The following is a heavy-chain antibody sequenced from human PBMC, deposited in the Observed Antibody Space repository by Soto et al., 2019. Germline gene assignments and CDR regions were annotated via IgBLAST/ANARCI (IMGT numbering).Heavy chain of an antibody. Sequence: EVQLVESGGGLVKPGGSLRLSCAASGFTFSNSGMNWVRQAPGKGLEWVSFISSSSYIFYADSVKGRFTISRDNAKDALYLQMNSLRAEDTAVHYCARDLGAVTTLGFQNWGQGALVTVSS. CDR1: GFTFSNSG. V-gene: IGHV3-21*01. J-gene: IGHJ1*01. D-gene: IGHD4-17*01. CDR3: ARDLGAVTTLGFQN. CDR2: ISSSSYI.